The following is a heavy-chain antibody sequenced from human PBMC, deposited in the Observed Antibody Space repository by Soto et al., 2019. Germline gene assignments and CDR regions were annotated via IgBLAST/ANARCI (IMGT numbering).Heavy chain of an antibody. D-gene: IGHD2-15*01. V-gene: IGHV1-69*02. CDR2: IIPILSIA. CDR3: ARARGGPIDY. Sequence: QVQLVQSGAEVKKPGSSVKVSCKASGGTFSSYTISWVRQAPGQGLEWMGRIIPILSIANYAQKFQGRVTITADKSTSTAYMELSSLRSEDTAVYYCARARGGPIDYWGQGTLVTVSS. J-gene: IGHJ4*02. CDR1: GGTFSSYT.